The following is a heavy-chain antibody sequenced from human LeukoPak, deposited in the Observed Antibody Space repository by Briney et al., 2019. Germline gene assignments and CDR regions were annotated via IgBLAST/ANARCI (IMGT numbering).Heavy chain of an antibody. CDR2: ISGSGGST. Sequence: GGSLRLSCEGTGFTFSSYAMHWVRQAPGKGVEWVSAISGSGGSTYYADSVKGRFTISRDNSKNTLYLQMNSLRAEDTAVYYCAKVFLRLVTKVDYWGQGTLVTVSS. V-gene: IGHV3-23*01. CDR1: GFTFSSYA. J-gene: IGHJ4*02. D-gene: IGHD3-9*01. CDR3: AKVFLRLVTKVDY.